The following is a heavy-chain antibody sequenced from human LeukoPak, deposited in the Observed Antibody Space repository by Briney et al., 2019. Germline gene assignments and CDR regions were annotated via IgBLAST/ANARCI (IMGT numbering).Heavy chain of an antibody. CDR3: ARDSSSWYGDVWFDP. V-gene: IGHV4-39*07. CDR1: GGSISSSSYY. D-gene: IGHD6-13*01. J-gene: IGHJ5*02. CDR2: IYCSGST. Sequence: SETLSLTCTVSGGSISSSSYYWGWIRQPPGKGLEWIGSIYCSGSTYYNPSLKSRVTISVDTSKNQFSLKLSSVTAADTAMYYCARDSSSWYGDVWFDPWGQGTLVTVSS.